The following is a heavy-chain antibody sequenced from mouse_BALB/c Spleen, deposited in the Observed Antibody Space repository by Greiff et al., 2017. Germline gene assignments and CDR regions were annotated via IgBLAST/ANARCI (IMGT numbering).Heavy chain of an antibody. CDR1: GYSITSCYY. V-gene: IGHV3-6*02. CDR3: ARGGVYWYFDV. D-gene: IGHD1-1*02. J-gene: IGHJ1*01. Sequence: EVQLQESGPGLVKPSQSLSLTCSVTGYSITSCYYWNWIRQFPGNKLEWMGYISYDGSNNYNPSLKNRISITRDTSKNQFFLKLNSVTTEDTATYYCARGGVYWYFDVWGAGTTVTVSS. CDR2: ISYDGSN.